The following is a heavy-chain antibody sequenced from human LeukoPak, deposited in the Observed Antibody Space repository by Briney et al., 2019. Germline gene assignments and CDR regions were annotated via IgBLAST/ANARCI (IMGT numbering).Heavy chain of an antibody. CDR3: ARGGITIFGVAIIGLPFDY. D-gene: IGHD3-3*01. CDR1: GGSFSGYY. Sequence: SETLSLTCAVYGGSFSGYYWSWIRQPPGKGLEWIGEINHSGSTNYNPSLKSRVTISVDTSKNQFSLKLSSVTAADTAVYYCARGGITIFGVAIIGLPFDYWGQGTLVTVSS. J-gene: IGHJ4*02. V-gene: IGHV4-34*01. CDR2: INHSGST.